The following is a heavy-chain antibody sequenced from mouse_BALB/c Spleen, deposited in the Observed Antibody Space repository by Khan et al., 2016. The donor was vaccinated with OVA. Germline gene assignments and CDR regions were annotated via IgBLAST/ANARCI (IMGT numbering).Heavy chain of an antibody. V-gene: IGHV3-2*02. CDR3: ARSVTITTVVATDFDY. CDR2: ISYSGRT. Sequence: EVQLQESGPGLVKPSQSLSLTCTVTGYSITSDYAWNWIRQFPENKLEWMGYISYSGRTSYNPSLKSRISITRDTSKNQFFLQLNSVTTEDTATYSGARSVTITTVVATDFDYWGQGTTLTVSS. D-gene: IGHD1-1*01. CDR1: GYSITSDYA. J-gene: IGHJ2*01.